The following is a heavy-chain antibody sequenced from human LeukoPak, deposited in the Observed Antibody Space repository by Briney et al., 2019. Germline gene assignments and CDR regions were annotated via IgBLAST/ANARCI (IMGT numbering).Heavy chain of an antibody. CDR3: ATQNGIQLRPWGSHYFDY. V-gene: IGHV4-34*01. J-gene: IGHJ4*02. CDR1: GGSFSGYY. CDR2: INHSGST. D-gene: IGHD5-18*01. Sequence: PSETLSLTCAVYGGSFSGYYWSWIRQPPGKGLEWIGEINHSGSTNYNPSLKSRVTISVDTSKNQFSLKLSSVTAADTAVYYCATQNGIQLRPWGSHYFDYWGQGTLVTVSS.